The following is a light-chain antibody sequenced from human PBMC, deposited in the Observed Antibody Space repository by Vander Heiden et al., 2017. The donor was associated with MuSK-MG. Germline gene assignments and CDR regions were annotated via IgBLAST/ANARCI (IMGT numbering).Light chain of an antibody. CDR3: SSRDISGNQVG. CDR2: GKN. V-gene: IGLV3-19*01. Sequence: SSELTQDHAVSVALGQTVRITCQGDSLRSYFATWYQQKPGQAPILVIYGKNNRPSGIPGRFSGSSSGNTASLTITGAQAEDEADYYCSSRDISGNQVGVGGGTKLTVL. CDR1: SLRSYF. J-gene: IGLJ2*01.